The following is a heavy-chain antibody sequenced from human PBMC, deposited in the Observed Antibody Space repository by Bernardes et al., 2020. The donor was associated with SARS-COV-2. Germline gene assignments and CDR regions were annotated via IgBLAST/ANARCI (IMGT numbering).Heavy chain of an antibody. V-gene: IGHV3-11*06. Sequence: GSLRLSCSASGFNVSHFYMRWIRQAPGKGLEWVSFITSSRAFTNYADSVEGRFTISRDNAKNSVSLQMDRLRVEDTAVYYCARVRDPYCSGIGCYKGDDPSDMWGQGTLVTVSS. D-gene: IGHD6-19*01. J-gene: IGHJ4*03. CDR2: ITSSRAFT. CDR1: GFNVSHFY. CDR3: ARVRDPYCSGIGCYKGDDPSDM.